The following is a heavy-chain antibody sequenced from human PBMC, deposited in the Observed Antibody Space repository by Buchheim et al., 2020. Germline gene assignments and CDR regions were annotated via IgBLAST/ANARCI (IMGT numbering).Heavy chain of an antibody. CDR3: ASDVSLGLMLYAITDYYYYYGMDV. Sequence: QVQLVQSGAEVKKPGASVKVSCKASGYTFTSYGISWVRQAPGQGLEWMGWISAYNGNTNYAQKLQGRVTMTTDTSTSTAYMDLRSLRSDETAVYYYASDVSLGLMLYAITDYYYYYGMDVWGQGTT. V-gene: IGHV1-18*01. CDR2: ISAYNGNT. D-gene: IGHD2-8*01. CDR1: GYTFTSYG. J-gene: IGHJ6*02.